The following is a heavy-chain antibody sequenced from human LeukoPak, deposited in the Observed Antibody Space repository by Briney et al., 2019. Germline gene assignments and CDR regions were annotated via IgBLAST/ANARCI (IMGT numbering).Heavy chain of an antibody. CDR2: IIPIFGTA. D-gene: IGHD3-3*01. V-gene: IGHV1-69*05. CDR3: ARERRVTIFGVVATTFDP. CDR1: GGTFSRYA. J-gene: IGHJ5*02. Sequence: VASVTVSCKASGGTFSRYAISWVRQAPGQGLEWMGGIIPIFGTANYAQKFQGRVTITTDESTRTAYMGLSSLRSEDSGVYYCARERRVTIFGVVATTFDPWGQGTLVTVSS.